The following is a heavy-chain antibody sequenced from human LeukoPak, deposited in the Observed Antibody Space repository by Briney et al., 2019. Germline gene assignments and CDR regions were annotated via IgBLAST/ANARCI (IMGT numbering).Heavy chain of an antibody. CDR2: IIPILGIA. Sequence: ASVKVSCKASGGTFSSYAISWVRQAPGQGLEWMGRIIPILGIANYAQKFQGRVTITADKSTSTAYMELSSLRSEETAVYYCARGAYSSGWPDYWGQGTLVTVSS. J-gene: IGHJ4*02. CDR1: GGTFSSYA. V-gene: IGHV1-69*04. D-gene: IGHD6-19*01. CDR3: ARGAYSSGWPDY.